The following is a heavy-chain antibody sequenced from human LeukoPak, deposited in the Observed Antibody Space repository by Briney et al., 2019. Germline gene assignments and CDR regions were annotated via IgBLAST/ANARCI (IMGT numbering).Heavy chain of an antibody. Sequence: ASVKVSCKASGYTFSGYYMHWVRQAPGQGLEWMGWINPNTGGTHYAQKFQGRVTMTRDTSISTAYMELSSLRSDDTAVSYRAREAVPGEIFFDYWGQGTLVTVSS. D-gene: IGHD6-19*01. CDR3: AREAVPGEIFFDY. CDR2: INPNTGGT. CDR1: GYTFSGYY. J-gene: IGHJ4*02. V-gene: IGHV1-2*02.